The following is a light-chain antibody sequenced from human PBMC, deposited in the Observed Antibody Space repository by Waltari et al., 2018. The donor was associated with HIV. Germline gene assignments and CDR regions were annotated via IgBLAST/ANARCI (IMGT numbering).Light chain of an antibody. CDR2: VNSDGSY. J-gene: IGLJ2*01. V-gene: IGLV4-69*01. CDR1: SGYTAYA. Sequence: QLVLTQSASASASLGASVKLTCTLSSGYTAYAIAWHQQQAEKGPRYLMKVNSDGSYSRGDRFPDRFSGSSSEAERYLTISSLQSEDEADYYCQSYDSSLSGFVVFGGGTKVTVL. CDR3: QSYDSSLSGFVV.